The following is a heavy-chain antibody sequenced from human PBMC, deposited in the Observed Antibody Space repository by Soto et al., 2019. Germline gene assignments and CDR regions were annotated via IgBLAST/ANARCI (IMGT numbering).Heavy chain of an antibody. Sequence: QVQLVESGGGVVQPGRSLRLSCAASGFTFSSYGMHWVRQAPGKGLEWVAVISYDGSNKYYADSVKGRFTISRDNSKNTPYLQMNSLRAEDTAVYYCAKVGDCSSTSCSTYYYYMDVWGKGTTVTVSS. D-gene: IGHD2-2*01. V-gene: IGHV3-30*18. CDR2: ISYDGSNK. J-gene: IGHJ6*03. CDR1: GFTFSSYG. CDR3: AKVGDCSSTSCSTYYYYMDV.